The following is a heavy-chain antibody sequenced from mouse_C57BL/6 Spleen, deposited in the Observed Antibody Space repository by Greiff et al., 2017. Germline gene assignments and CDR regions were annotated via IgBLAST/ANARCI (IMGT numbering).Heavy chain of an antibody. J-gene: IGHJ3*01. V-gene: IGHV1-80*01. CDR3: ARWGRDGRFAY. D-gene: IGHD3-3*01. CDR2: IYPGDGDT. CDR1: GYAFSSYW. Sequence: VKLMESGAELVKPGASVKISCKASGYAFSSYWMNWVKQRPGKGLEWIGQIYPGDGDTNYNGKFKGKATLTADKSSSTAYMQLSSLTSECSAGYFGARWGRDGRFAYWGRGTLVTVSA.